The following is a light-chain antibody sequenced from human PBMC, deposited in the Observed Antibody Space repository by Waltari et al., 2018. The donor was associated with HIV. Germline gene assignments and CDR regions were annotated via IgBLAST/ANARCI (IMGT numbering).Light chain of an antibody. V-gene: IGLV2-11*01. CDR2: DVS. CDR3: CSYAGTYTSL. J-gene: IGLJ3*02. Sequence: QSALTPPRPVSGSPGPSVTIPFTGTSSDVGGYNYVSWYQQHPGKAPKLIIHDVSKRPSGVPDRFSGSKSGNTASLTISGLQADDEADYYCCSYAGTYTSLFGGGT. CDR1: SSDVGGYNY.